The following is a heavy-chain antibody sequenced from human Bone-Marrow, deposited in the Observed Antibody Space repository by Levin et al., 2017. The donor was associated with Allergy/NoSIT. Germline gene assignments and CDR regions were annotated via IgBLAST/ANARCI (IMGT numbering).Heavy chain of an antibody. V-gene: IGHV4-59*01. J-gene: IGHJ4*02. CDR2: AHYSGST. D-gene: IGHD3-3*01. CDR3: ARWDHDFWSGYYTN. Sequence: SQTLSLTCTVSGGSISTYYWNWIRPAPGKGLEWIGYAHYSGSTNSNPSLKSRVTISVDTSKNQFSLKLRSVIAADTAVYYCARWDHDFWSGYYTNWGQGTLVTVSS. CDR1: GGSISTYY.